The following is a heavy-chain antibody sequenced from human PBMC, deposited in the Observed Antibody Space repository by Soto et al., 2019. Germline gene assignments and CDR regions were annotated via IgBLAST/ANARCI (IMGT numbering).Heavy chain of an antibody. J-gene: IGHJ4*02. CDR2: IRSKAYGGTT. D-gene: IGHD6-19*01. V-gene: IGHV3-49*03. CDR1: GFTFGDYA. CDR3: TRGRDIAVAARDGADY. Sequence: GGSLRLSCTASGFTFGDYAMSWFRQAPGKGLEWVGFIRSKAYGGTTEYAASVKGRFTISRDDSKSIAYLQMNSLKTEDTAVYYCTRGRDIAVAARDGADYWGQGTLVTVSS.